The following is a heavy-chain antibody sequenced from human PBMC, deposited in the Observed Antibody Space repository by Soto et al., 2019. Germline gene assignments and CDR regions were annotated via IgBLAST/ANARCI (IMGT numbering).Heavy chain of an antibody. CDR3: AKGAAAVTTPLVY. J-gene: IGHJ4*02. Sequence: SGGSLRLSXAASGFTFSSYGMHWVRQAPGKGLEWVAVISYDGSNKYYADSVKGRFTISRDNSKNTLYLQMNSLRAEDTAVYYCAKGAAAVTTPLVYWGQGTLVTVSS. V-gene: IGHV3-30*18. CDR2: ISYDGSNK. D-gene: IGHD4-17*01. CDR1: GFTFSSYG.